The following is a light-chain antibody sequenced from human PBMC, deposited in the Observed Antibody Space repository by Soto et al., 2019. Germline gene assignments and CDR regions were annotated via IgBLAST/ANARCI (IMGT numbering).Light chain of an antibody. V-gene: IGKV1-5*03. CDR2: KAS. CDR3: QHYNSYSEA. Sequence: DIQVTQSPSTLSASVGDRGSVTFLASQTIGSWLAWYQQKPGKAPKLLIYKASTLKSGVPSRFSGSGSGTEFTLTISSLQPDDFATYYCQHYNSYSEAFGQGTKVHIK. J-gene: IGKJ1*01. CDR1: QTIGSW.